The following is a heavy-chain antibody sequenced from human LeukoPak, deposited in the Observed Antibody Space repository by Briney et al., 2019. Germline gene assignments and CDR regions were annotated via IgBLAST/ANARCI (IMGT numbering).Heavy chain of an antibody. CDR1: GFSFDDYA. Sequence: GGSLRLSCAASGFSFDDYAMHWVRQAPGTGLEWVSGISWNSDSIGYADSVRGRFTISRDNAKNSLYLQMNSLRAEDMALYYCAKDYSSSWSRSAFDIWGQGTMVTVSS. CDR2: ISWNSDSI. J-gene: IGHJ3*02. D-gene: IGHD6-13*01. CDR3: AKDYSSSWSRSAFDI. V-gene: IGHV3-9*03.